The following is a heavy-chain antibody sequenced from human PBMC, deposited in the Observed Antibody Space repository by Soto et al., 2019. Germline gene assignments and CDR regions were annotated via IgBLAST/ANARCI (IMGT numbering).Heavy chain of an antibody. CDR2: IYYSGST. Sequence: AETLSLTCAVSGGSINDFYWSWVRQPPGKGLEWIGYIYYSGSTDYNPSLKGRVTISVDTSKNQFSLKLRSVTAADTAVYYCARVGGVAARTFDYWGQGTLVTVSS. V-gene: IGHV4-59*01. CDR1: GGSINDFY. D-gene: IGHD6-6*01. CDR3: ARVGGVAARTFDY. J-gene: IGHJ4*02.